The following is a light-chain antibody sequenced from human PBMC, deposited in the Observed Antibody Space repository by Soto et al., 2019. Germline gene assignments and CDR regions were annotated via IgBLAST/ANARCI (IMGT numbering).Light chain of an antibody. CDR2: WAS. V-gene: IGKV4-1*01. Sequence: DIVMTQSPDSLAVSLGERATINCKSSQSVLYSSNNKNYLAWYQQKPGQLPKLLIYWASIRESGVPDRFSGSGSGTDFTLTISSLQAEDVAVYYCQQYYATPPTFGQGTKVEIK. CDR3: QQYYATPPT. CDR1: QSVLYSSNNKNY. J-gene: IGKJ1*01.